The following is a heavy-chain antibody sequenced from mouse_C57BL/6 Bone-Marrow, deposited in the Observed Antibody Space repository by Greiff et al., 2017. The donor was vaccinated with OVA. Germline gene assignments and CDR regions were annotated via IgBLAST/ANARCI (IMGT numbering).Heavy chain of an antibody. Sequence: VQLQQPGAELVRPGSSVKLSCTASGYTFTSYWMHWVKQRPIQGLEWIGNIDPSDSDTHYNQKFKDKATLTVDKSSSTAYMQLSSLTSEDSAVYYCANNYGDYWGQGTTLTVSS. J-gene: IGHJ2*01. CDR1: GYTFTSYW. CDR2: IDPSDSDT. D-gene: IGHD2-12*01. V-gene: IGHV1-52*01. CDR3: ANNYGDY.